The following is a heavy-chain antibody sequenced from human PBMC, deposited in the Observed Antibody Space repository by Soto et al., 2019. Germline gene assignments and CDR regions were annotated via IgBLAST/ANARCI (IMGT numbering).Heavy chain of an antibody. CDR3: ARDEERAAHYHHYYMDV. D-gene: IGHD2-15*01. J-gene: IGHJ6*03. Sequence: GGSLRLSCAASGFTFSSYSMNWVRQAPGKGLEWVSSISSSSSYIYYADSVKGRFTISRDNAKNSLYLQMNSLRAEDTAVYYCARDEERAAHYHHYYMDVWGKGTTVTVSS. V-gene: IGHV3-21*01. CDR1: GFTFSSYS. CDR2: ISSSSSYI.